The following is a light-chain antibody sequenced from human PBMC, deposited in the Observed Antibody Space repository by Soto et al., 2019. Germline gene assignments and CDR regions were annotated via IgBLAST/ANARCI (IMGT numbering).Light chain of an antibody. Sequence: EVVMTPSPATLSVSPGEGVTLSCRATQGIGDTLAWYQHKPGQTPRLLIYDTSTRATGVPARFSGSGSGTDFTLTISSLEPEDFAVYYCQQRSNWPPKITFGQGTRLEIK. CDR1: QGIGDT. J-gene: IGKJ5*01. CDR3: QQRSNWPPKIT. V-gene: IGKV3-11*01. CDR2: DTS.